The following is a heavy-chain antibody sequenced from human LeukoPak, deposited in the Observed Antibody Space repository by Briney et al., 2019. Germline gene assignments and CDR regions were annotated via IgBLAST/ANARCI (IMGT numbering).Heavy chain of an antibody. Sequence: PSGTLSLTCAVAGYSISNGYYWGWIRQPPGKGLEWIGSIYHSGSSFYNPSLKSRVTISVDTSKNQFSLKLSSVTAADTAVYYCARRTRLDTAMVYFDYWGQGTLVTVSS. CDR3: ARRTRLDTAMVYFDY. J-gene: IGHJ4*02. D-gene: IGHD5-18*01. V-gene: IGHV4-38-2*01. CDR1: GYSISNGYY. CDR2: IYHSGSS.